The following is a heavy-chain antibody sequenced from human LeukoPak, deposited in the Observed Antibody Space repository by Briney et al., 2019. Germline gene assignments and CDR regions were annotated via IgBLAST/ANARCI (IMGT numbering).Heavy chain of an antibody. Sequence: SETLSLTCTVYGESTGGERPHWGWIRQPPGKGLEWIASISESGTTYYNPSLKSRVTISVDTSKNQFSLKLSSVTAADTAVYYCARIAVAGTNWFDPWGQGTLVTVSS. J-gene: IGHJ5*02. CDR3: ARIAVAGTNWFDP. V-gene: IGHV4-39*07. CDR2: ISESGTT. D-gene: IGHD6-19*01. CDR1: GESTGGERPH.